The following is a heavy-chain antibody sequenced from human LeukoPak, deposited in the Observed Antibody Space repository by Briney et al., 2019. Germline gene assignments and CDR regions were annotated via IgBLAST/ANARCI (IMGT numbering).Heavy chain of an antibody. CDR2: ISFDGSNK. CDR1: GFTFSSYG. V-gene: IGHV3-30*18. CDR3: AKDRATYSYGFESNDY. D-gene: IGHD5-18*01. Sequence: GGSLRLSCAASGFTFSSYGMHWVRQAPGKGLEWVAVISFDGSNKYYADSVKGRFTISRDNSKNTLYLQMDSLRAEDTAVYYCAKDRATYSYGFESNDYWGQGTLVTVSP. J-gene: IGHJ4*02.